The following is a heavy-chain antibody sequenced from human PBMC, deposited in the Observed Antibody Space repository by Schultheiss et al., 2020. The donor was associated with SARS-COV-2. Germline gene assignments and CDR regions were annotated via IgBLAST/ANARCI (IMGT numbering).Heavy chain of an antibody. Sequence: SQTLSLTCAVYGGSFSGYYWSWIRQPPGKGLEWIGEINHSGSTNYNPSLKSRVTISVDKSKNQFSLKLSSVTAADTAVYYCARDYSNSKPYYYYGMDVWGQGTTVTVSS. CDR2: INHSGST. V-gene: IGHV4-34*01. D-gene: IGHD4-11*01. CDR1: GGSFSGYY. CDR3: ARDYSNSKPYYYYGMDV. J-gene: IGHJ6*02.